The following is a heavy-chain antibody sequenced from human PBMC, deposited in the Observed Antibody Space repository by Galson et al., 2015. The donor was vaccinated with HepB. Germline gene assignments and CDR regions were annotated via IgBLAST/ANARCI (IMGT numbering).Heavy chain of an antibody. J-gene: IGHJ4*02. CDR1: GGTFSSYA. Sequence: SVKVSCKASGGTFSSYAISWVRQAPGQGLEWMGGIIPIFGTANYAQKFQGRVTITADESTSTAYMELSSLRSEDTAVYYCARSQGGNVPAATFDYWGQGTLVTVSS. D-gene: IGHD2-2*01. CDR2: IIPIFGTA. CDR3: ARSQGGNVPAATFDY. V-gene: IGHV1-69*13.